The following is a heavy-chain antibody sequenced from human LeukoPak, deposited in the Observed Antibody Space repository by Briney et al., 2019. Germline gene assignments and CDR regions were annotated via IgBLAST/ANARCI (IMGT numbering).Heavy chain of an antibody. J-gene: IGHJ6*02. D-gene: IGHD2-15*01. CDR1: GYTFTSYG. CDR3: ARDIVPGGYYYYGMDV. Sequence: GASVKVSCKASGYTFTSYGISWVRQAPGQGLEWMGWISAYNGNTNYAQKLQGRVTMTTDTPTSTAYMELRSLRSDDTAVYYCARDIVPGGYYYYGMDVWGQGTTVTVSS. V-gene: IGHV1-18*01. CDR2: ISAYNGNT.